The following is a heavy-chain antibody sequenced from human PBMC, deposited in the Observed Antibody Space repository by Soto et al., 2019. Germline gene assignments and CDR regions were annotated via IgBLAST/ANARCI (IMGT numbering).Heavy chain of an antibody. CDR1: GFTFSSYA. D-gene: IGHD3-22*01. V-gene: IGHV3-23*01. J-gene: IGHJ3*02. Sequence: EVQLLESGGGLAQPGGSLRLSCAASGFTFSSYAMNWVRQAPGKGLEWVSSISGSSEFIYYADSVTGRFTISRDNSKNTLYLQMNSLRAEDAAVYYSAKTWWFLQHYAFDIWGQGTMVTVSS. CDR2: ISGSSEFI. CDR3: AKTWWFLQHYAFDI.